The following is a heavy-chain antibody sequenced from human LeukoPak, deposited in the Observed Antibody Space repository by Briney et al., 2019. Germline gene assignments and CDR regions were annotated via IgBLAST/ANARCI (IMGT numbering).Heavy chain of an antibody. Sequence: ASVKVSCKASGYTFTSYDINWVRQATRQGLEWMGWMNPNSGNTGYAQKFQGRVTMTRNTSISTAYMELSSLRSEDTAVYYCARVSVGATTADYWGQGTLVTVSS. CDR2: MNPNSGNT. CDR3: ARVSVGATTADY. D-gene: IGHD1-26*01. V-gene: IGHV1-8*01. CDR1: GYTFTSYD. J-gene: IGHJ4*02.